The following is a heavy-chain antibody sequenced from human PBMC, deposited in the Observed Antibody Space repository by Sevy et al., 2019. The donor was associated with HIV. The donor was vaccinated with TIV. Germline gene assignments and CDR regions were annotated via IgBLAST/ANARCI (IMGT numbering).Heavy chain of an antibody. CDR2: ISSDGTNK. CDR3: ANPHYDFWSGLLPFGLEV. CDR1: GFTFSTYG. V-gene: IGHV3-30*18. Sequence: GGSLRLSCAASGFTFSTYGIHWVRQAPGKGLEWVAVISSDGTNKYYGDSVRGRVTISRDNSKNMLYLQMNNVRPEDTAVYYCANPHYDFWSGLLPFGLEVWGRGTTVTVSS. D-gene: IGHD3-3*01. J-gene: IGHJ6*02.